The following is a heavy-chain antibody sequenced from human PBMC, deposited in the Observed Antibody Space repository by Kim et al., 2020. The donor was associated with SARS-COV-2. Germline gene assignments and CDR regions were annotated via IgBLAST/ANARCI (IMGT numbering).Heavy chain of an antibody. CDR1: GFIFNSYD. D-gene: IGHD1-26*01. Sequence: GGSLRLSCAASGFIFNSYDMSWVRQAPGKGLEWVSDISGSDSRTFYADSVKGRFTISRDNSKSTLYLQMDSLTAEDTAVYYCAKTSNERGRYPHYWGQGT. CDR2: ISGSDSRT. J-gene: IGHJ1*01. CDR3: AKTSNERGRYPHY. V-gene: IGHV3-23*01.